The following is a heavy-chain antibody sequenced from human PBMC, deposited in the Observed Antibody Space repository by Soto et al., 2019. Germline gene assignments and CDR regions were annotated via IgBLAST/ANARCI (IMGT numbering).Heavy chain of an antibody. CDR1: GGSISSGDYY. D-gene: IGHD3-10*01. V-gene: IGHV4-30-4*01. CDR3: ASTQGPGFLVS. Sequence: QVQLQESGPGLVKPSQTLSLTCTVSGGSISSGDYYWSWIRQPPGKGLEWIGDIYYSGSTDYNPSRKSRITISADTAKIQFSLKLSSVTAADTSVSSCASTQGPGFLVSWGQGTLVTVSS. J-gene: IGHJ4*02. CDR2: IYYSGST.